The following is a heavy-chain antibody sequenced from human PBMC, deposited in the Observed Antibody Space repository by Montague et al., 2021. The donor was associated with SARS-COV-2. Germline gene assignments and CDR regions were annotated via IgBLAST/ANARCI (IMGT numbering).Heavy chain of an antibody. CDR3: ARGMIRGVTTQFDY. V-gene: IGHV4-39*02. CDR1: SGSIISSGYY. J-gene: IGHJ4*02. Sequence: SETLSLTCSVSSGSIISSGYYWGRIRQPPGKELEWIGNIYYSGTTYYNPSLQSRGTISVDTSKNHLSLRLSSVTAADTAVYFCARGMIRGVTTQFDYWGQGSQVTVSS. D-gene: IGHD3-10*01. CDR2: IYYSGTT.